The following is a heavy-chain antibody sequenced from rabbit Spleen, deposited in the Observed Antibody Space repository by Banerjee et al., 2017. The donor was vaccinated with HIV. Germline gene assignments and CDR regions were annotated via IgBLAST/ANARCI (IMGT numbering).Heavy chain of an antibody. CDR1: GFDFSRYG. D-gene: IGHD8-1*01. J-gene: IGHJ6*01. Sequence: QEQLVESGGGLVLPGGSLKLSCKASGFDFSRYGVSWVRQAPGKGLEWIACIYAGSSGDTYSATWAKGRFTISKASSTTVTLQMTSLTAADTATYFCARDTGTSFSTYGMDLWGQGTLVTVS. CDR3: ARDTGTSFSTYGMDL. V-gene: IGHV1S45*01. CDR2: IYAGSSGDT.